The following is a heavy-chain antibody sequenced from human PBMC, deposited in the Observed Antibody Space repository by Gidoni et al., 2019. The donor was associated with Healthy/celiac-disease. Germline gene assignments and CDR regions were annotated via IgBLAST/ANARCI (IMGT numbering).Heavy chain of an antibody. CDR1: GGSISRGGYA. J-gene: IGHJ3*02. Sequence: QLQLQESGSGLVTPSQTLSLTCAVSGGSISRGGYARSWIRQPPGKGLAWIGYIYHSGSTYYNPSLKSRVTISVDRSKNQFSLKLSSVTAADTAVYYCARLLQARGGDAFDIWGQGTMVTVSS. V-gene: IGHV4-30-2*01. CDR3: ARLLQARGGDAFDI. CDR2: IYHSGST. D-gene: IGHD2-15*01.